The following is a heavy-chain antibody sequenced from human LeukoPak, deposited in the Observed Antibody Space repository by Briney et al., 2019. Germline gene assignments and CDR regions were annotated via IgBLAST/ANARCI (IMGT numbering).Heavy chain of an antibody. CDR3: ARGSKVAAAGQWSFDL. J-gene: IGHJ2*01. V-gene: IGHV4-59*01. Sequence: PSETLSLTCTVSGGSISSYYWSWIRQPPGXGLEWIGYIYYSGGTNYNPSLKSRVTISVDTSKHQFSLKLSSVTAADTAVYYCARGSKVAAAGQWSFDLWGRGTLVTVSS. CDR2: IYYSGGT. D-gene: IGHD6-13*01. CDR1: GGSISSYY.